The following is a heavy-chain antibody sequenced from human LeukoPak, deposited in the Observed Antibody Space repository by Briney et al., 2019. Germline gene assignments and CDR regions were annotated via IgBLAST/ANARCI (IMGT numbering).Heavy chain of an antibody. CDR2: INPNSGGT. J-gene: IGHJ3*02. CDR1: GYTFTGYY. CDR3: AREASDYENAFDI. V-gene: IGHV1-2*02. Sequence: ASVKVSCKASGYTFTGYYMHWVRQAPGQGLEWMGWINPNSGGTNYAQKFQGRVTMTRDTSISTAYMELSRLRSDDTAVYYCAREASDYENAFDIWGQGTMVTVSS. D-gene: IGHD5-12*01.